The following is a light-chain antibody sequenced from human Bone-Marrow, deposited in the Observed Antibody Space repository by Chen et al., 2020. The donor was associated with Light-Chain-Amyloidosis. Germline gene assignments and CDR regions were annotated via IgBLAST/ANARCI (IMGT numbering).Light chain of an antibody. V-gene: IGLV3-21*02. CDR2: DDS. J-gene: IGLJ3*02. Sequence: SYVLTQPSSVSVAPGQTATIACGGNNIGSTSVHWYQQTPGQAPLLVVYDDSERPSGIPERLSGSNSGNTATLTISRVEAGDEAEYYWQVWDRSSDRPVFGGGTKLTVL. CDR1: NIGSTS. CDR3: QVWDRSSDRPV.